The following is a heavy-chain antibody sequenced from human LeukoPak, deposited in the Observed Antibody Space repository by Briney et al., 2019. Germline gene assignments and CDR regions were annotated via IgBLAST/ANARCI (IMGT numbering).Heavy chain of an antibody. J-gene: IGHJ3*01. V-gene: IGHV4-59*11. Sequence: SETLSLTCTVSGGSLIGHYWSWIRQPPGKRLEWIGYVSYTGRTKYNPSLQSRVTISIDTSKSQFSLKLTSVTSADTAVHSCARLLHNDISGDPDTYDVWGQGTTVIVSS. CDR1: GGSLIGHY. CDR3: ARLLHNDISGDPDTYDV. CDR2: VSYTGRT. D-gene: IGHD3-22*01.